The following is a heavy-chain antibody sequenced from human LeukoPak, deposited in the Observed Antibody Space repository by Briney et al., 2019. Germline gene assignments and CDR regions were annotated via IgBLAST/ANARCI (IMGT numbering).Heavy chain of an antibody. CDR2: IWYDGSNK. Sequence: PGGSLRLSCAASGFTFSSYGMHWVRQAPGKGLEWVAVIWYDGSNKYYADSVKGRFTISRDNSKNTLYLQMNSLRAEDTAVYYCARVLSHYYDSSGIFDYWGQGTLVTVSS. J-gene: IGHJ4*02. V-gene: IGHV3-33*01. CDR1: GFTFSSYG. D-gene: IGHD3-22*01. CDR3: ARVLSHYYDSSGIFDY.